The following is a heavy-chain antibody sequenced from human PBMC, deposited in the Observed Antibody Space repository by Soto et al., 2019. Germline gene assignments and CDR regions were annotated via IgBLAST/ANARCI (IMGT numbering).Heavy chain of an antibody. CDR3: AREGVPAAIGYYYYGMDV. CDR1: GGTFSSYA. CDR2: IIPIFGTA. D-gene: IGHD2-2*02. V-gene: IGHV1-69*13. Sequence: ASVKVSCKASGGTFSSYAIGWVRQAPGQGLEWMGGIIPIFGTANYAQKFQGRVTITADESTSTAYMELSSLRSEDTAVYYCAREGVPAAIGYYYYGMDVWGQGTTVTVSS. J-gene: IGHJ6*02.